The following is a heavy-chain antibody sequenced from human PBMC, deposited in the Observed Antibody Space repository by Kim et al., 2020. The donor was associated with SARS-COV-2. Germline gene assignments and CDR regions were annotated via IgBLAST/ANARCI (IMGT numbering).Heavy chain of an antibody. CDR2: IWLDGSND. CDR1: GFTFGRSG. D-gene: IGHD4-4*01. Sequence: GRSLRLSCAASGFTFGRSGMHWLRQAPGKGLEWVALIWLDGSNDYYADSVKGRFTISRDNLKNTLYLQMNSLRADDTAVYYCARGHGSNYRDWFDPWGHGTLVIVSS. V-gene: IGHV3-33*01. J-gene: IGHJ5*02. CDR3: ARGHGSNYRDWFDP.